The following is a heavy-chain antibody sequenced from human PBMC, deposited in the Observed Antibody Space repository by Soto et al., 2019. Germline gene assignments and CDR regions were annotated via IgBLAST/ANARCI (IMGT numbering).Heavy chain of an antibody. V-gene: IGHV3-33*01. D-gene: IGHD1-1*01. CDR3: ARDQLPLAWARGGFDY. CDR1: GFTFSSYG. Sequence: GGSLRLSCAASGFTFSSYGMHWVRQAPGKGLEWVAVIGYDGSNKNYADSVKGRFTISRDNSKNTLYLQMNSLRAEDTAVYYCARDQLPLAWARGGFDYWGQGTLVTVSS. CDR2: IGYDGSNK. J-gene: IGHJ4*02.